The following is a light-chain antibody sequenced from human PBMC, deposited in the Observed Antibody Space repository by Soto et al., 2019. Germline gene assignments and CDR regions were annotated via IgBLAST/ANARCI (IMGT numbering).Light chain of an antibody. Sequence: DIQMTQSPSSLSASVGDRVTITCQASQDITNFLNWYQQKPGKAPKLLIYDASKLETGVPSRFSGSGSGTDFSFTIDSLQPEDLATYYCQQYDDLPITFGQVTRLEIK. CDR3: QQYDDLPIT. CDR1: QDITNF. CDR2: DAS. J-gene: IGKJ5*01. V-gene: IGKV1-33*01.